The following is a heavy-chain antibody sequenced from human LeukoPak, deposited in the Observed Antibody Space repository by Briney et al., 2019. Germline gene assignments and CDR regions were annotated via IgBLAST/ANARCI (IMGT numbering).Heavy chain of an antibody. V-gene: IGHV1-2*02. Sequence: ASVKVSCKASGYTFTTYHMHWVRQAPGQGLEWMGWMNPDNGGTKYAQNFQGRVTMTRDTSINTAYMELGSLRSDDTAVYFCARDLMVRGIISPFFDSWGQGTLVTVSS. CDR1: GYTFTTYH. CDR3: ARDLMVRGIISPFFDS. D-gene: IGHD3-10*01. J-gene: IGHJ4*02. CDR2: MNPDNGGT.